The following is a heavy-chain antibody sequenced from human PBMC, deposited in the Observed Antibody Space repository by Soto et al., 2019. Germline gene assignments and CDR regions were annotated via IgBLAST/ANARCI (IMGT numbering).Heavy chain of an antibody. CDR2: ISAYNGNT. J-gene: IGHJ4*02. CDR3: ARKKRNVGIAAAGPDY. Sequence: VASVKVSCKASGYTFTSYGISWVRQAPGQGLEWMGWISAYNGNTNYAQKLQGRFTMTTDTSTSTAYMDLRSLRPDDTAVYYCARKKRNVGIAAAGPDYWGQGTLVTVSS. D-gene: IGHD6-13*01. CDR1: GYTFTSYG. V-gene: IGHV1-18*04.